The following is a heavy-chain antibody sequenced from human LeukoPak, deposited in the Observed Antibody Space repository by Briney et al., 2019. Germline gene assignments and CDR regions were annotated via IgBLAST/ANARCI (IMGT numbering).Heavy chain of an antibody. V-gene: IGHV1-8*03. D-gene: IGHD3-10*01. Sequence: KPGASVKVSCKASGYTFTSYDINWVRQATGQGLEWMGWMNPNSGNTGYAQKFQGRVTITRNTSISTAYMELSSLRSEDTAVYYCARFGLHYYGSGSYGGLKGSYYYYYMDVWGKGTTVTVSS. CDR3: ARFGLHYYGSGSYGGLKGSYYYYYMDV. CDR1: GYTFTSYD. J-gene: IGHJ6*03. CDR2: MNPNSGNT.